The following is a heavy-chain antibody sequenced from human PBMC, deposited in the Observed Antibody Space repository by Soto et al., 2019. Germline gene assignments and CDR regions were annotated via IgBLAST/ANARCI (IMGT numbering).Heavy chain of an antibody. CDR1: GGSISSGGYY. CDR3: AVTTNRWFXP. D-gene: IGHD4-4*01. J-gene: IGHJ5*02. Sequence: ASETLSLTCTVSGGSISSGGYYWSWIRQHPGKGLEWIGYIYYSGSTYYNPSLKSRVTISVDTSKNQFSLKLSSVTAADTAVYYCAVTTNRWFXPWGQGTLVTVSS. CDR2: IYYSGST. V-gene: IGHV4-31*03.